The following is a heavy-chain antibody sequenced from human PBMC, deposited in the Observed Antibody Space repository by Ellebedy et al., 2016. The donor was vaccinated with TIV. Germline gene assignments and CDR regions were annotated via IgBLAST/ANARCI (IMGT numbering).Heavy chain of an antibody. V-gene: IGHV1-2*02. Sequence: ASVKVSXKASGYTFTGYYMHWVRQAPGQGLEWMGWINPNSGGTNYAQKFQGRVTMTTDTSTSTAYMELRSLRSDDTAVYYCARDVPTAMVSFDYWGQGTLVTVSS. CDR3: ARDVPTAMVSFDY. D-gene: IGHD5-18*01. CDR2: INPNSGGT. CDR1: GYTFTGYY. J-gene: IGHJ4*02.